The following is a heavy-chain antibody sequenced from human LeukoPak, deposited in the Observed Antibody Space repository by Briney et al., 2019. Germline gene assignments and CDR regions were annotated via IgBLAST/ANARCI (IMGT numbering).Heavy chain of an antibody. CDR2: ISWNSGTI. D-gene: IGHD3-22*01. CDR1: GFSFSSYA. V-gene: IGHV3-23*01. Sequence: GGSLRLSCAASGFSFSSYAMSWVRQAPGKGLEWVSGISWNSGTIGYADSVKGRFTISRDNSKNTVYLQMNSLRVEDTAVYYCARDSGDSSGYYPGYWGQGTLVTVSS. J-gene: IGHJ4*02. CDR3: ARDSGDSSGYYPGY.